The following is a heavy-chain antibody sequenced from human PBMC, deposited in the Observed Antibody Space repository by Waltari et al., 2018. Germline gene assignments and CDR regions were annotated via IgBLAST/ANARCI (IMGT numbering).Heavy chain of an antibody. CDR3: VSSSFRWFDP. CDR2: IYHSGST. D-gene: IGHD6-13*01. J-gene: IGHJ5*02. Sequence: QVQLQESGPGLVKPSETLSLTCAASGYSISSGYYWGWIRQPPGKGLEWIGSIYHSGSTYYNPSLKSRVTISVDTSKNQFSLKLSSVTAADTAVYYCVSSSFRWFDPWGQGTLVTVSS. V-gene: IGHV4-38-2*01. CDR1: GYSISSGYY.